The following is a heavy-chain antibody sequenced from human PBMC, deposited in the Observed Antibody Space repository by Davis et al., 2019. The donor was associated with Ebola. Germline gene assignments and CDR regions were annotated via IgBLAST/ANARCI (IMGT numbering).Heavy chain of an antibody. CDR2: GTSADT. V-gene: IGHV3-23*01. CDR3: ARDFDRVRT. D-gene: IGHD1-1*01. Sequence: GGSLRLSCSASGFIFSTYVMSWVRQAPGKGLEWVSTYGTSADTYYADSVKGRFTISRDNSKNTLHLQMNSLRAEDTAVYYCARDFDRVRTWGQGTLVTVSS. J-gene: IGHJ4*02. CDR1: GFIFSTYV.